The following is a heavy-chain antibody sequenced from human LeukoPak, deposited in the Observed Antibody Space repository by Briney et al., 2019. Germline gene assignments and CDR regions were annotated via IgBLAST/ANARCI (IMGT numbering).Heavy chain of an antibody. V-gene: IGHV3-21*01. D-gene: IGHD3-16*01. J-gene: IGHJ4*02. CDR3: MSYAGRSDDY. CDR1: GFTFSRYS. CDR2: ISSSSSYR. Sequence: GGSLRLSCAASGFTFSRYSMNWVRQAPGKGLEWVSSISSSSSYRYYADSVKGRYTISRDNAKNSLHLQMNSLRAEDTAVYYCMSYAGRSDDYWGQGTLVTVSS.